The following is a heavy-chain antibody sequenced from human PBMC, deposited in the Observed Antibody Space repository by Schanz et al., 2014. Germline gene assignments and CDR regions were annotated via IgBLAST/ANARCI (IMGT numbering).Heavy chain of an antibody. CDR2: INTGSGDT. CDR1: GYTFSSHG. Sequence: QVHLVQSGAEVKRPGASVKVSCKASGYTFSSHGIHWLRQAPGQSLEWMGWINTGSGDTKYSQNFQGRVTITRDTSASTAYMELSSLRSEDTAVYYCARGIGGYGANNYFDYWGQGTLVTVSS. CDR3: ARGIGGYGANNYFDY. V-gene: IGHV1-3*04. D-gene: IGHD5-12*01. J-gene: IGHJ4*02.